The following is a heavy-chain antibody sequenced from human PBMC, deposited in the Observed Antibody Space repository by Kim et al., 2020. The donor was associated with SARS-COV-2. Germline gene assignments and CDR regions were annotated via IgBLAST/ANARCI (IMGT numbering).Heavy chain of an antibody. CDR3: ARDRGDLLSYYGMDV. Sequence: GGSLRLSCAASGFTFSNYGMHWVRQAPGKGLEWVAAISYDGSNKYYADSVKGRFTISRDNSKNTLYLQMNSLRAEDTAVYYCARDRGDLLSYYGMDVWGQGTRVTVSS. CDR2: ISYDGSNK. V-gene: IGHV3-33*05. CDR1: GFTFSNYG. D-gene: IGHD3-10*01. J-gene: IGHJ6*02.